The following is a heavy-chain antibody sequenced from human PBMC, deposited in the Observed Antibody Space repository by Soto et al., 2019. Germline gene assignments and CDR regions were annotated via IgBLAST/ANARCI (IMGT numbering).Heavy chain of an antibody. CDR1: GGSISSGDYY. D-gene: IGHD1-26*01. Sequence: PSETLSLTCTVSGGSISSGDYYWSWIRHPPGKGLEWIGYIYYSGSTYYTPSLKSRVTISVDTSKNQFSLKLSSVTAADTAVYYCARAGIYYYYGMDVWGQGTTVTVSS. J-gene: IGHJ6*02. V-gene: IGHV4-30-4*01. CDR3: ARAGIYYYYGMDV. CDR2: IYYSGST.